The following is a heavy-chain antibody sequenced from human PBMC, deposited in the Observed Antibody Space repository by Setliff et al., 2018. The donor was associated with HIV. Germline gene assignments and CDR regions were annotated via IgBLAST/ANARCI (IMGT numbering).Heavy chain of an antibody. V-gene: IGHV4-34*01. CDR3: ARVRYCSGGSCYGGEYWFDP. Sequence: SETLSLTCAVYGGSFSDNYWSWIRQSPGKGLEWIGEINHSGRTKYSPSLRSRVSISVDTSKTQFSLKLSSVTAADTAVYYCARVRYCSGGSCYGGEYWFDPWGQGTLVTVSS. J-gene: IGHJ5*02. CDR2: INHSGRT. D-gene: IGHD2-15*01. CDR1: GGSFSDNY.